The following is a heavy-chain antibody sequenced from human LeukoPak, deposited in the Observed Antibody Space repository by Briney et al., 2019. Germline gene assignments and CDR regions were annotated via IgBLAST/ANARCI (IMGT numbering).Heavy chain of an antibody. CDR2: ISGSGGST. CDR1: GFTFSSYG. J-gene: IGHJ3*02. D-gene: IGHD3-22*01. Sequence: GGSLRLSCAASGFTFSSYGMSWVRQAPGKGLEWVSAISGSGGSTYYADSVKGRFTISRDNSKNTLYLQMNSLRAEDTAVYYCAKIVVVITHAFDIWGQGTMVTVSS. V-gene: IGHV3-23*01. CDR3: AKIVVVITHAFDI.